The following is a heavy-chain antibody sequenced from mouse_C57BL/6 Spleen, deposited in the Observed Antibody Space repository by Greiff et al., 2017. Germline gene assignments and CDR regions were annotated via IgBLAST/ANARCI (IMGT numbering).Heavy chain of an antibody. D-gene: IGHD2-2*01. CDR3: TRVGYDFYAMDY. Sequence: EVQRVESGEGLVKPGGSLKLSCAASGFTFSSYAMSWVRQTPEKRLEWVAYISSGGDYIYYADTVKGRFTISRDNARNTLYLQMSSLKSEDTAMYYCTRVGYDFYAMDYWGQGTSVTVSS. CDR2: ISSGGDYI. J-gene: IGHJ4*01. CDR1: GFTFSSYA. V-gene: IGHV5-9-1*02.